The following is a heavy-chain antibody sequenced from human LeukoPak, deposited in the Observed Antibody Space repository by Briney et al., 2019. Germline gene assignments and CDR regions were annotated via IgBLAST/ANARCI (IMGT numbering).Heavy chain of an antibody. CDR2: IIPIFGTA. Sequence: ASVKVSCKASGGTFSSYAISWVRQAPGQALECMGGIIPIFGTANYAQKFQGRVTITTDESTSTAYMELSSLRSEDTAVYYCARGRGFGDCWFDPWGQGTLVTVSS. CDR1: GGTFSSYA. D-gene: IGHD3-10*01. CDR3: ARGRGFGDCWFDP. J-gene: IGHJ5*02. V-gene: IGHV1-69*05.